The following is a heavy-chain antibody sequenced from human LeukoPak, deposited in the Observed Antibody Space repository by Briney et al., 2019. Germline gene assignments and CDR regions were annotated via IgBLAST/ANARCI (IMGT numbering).Heavy chain of an antibody. V-gene: IGHV3-21*01. Sequence: PGGSLRLSCAASGFTFSNYAMNWVRQAPGMGLEWVSSISSGSSSIYYADSVKGRFTISRDNAKNSLYLQMNSLRADDTAVYYCAGRGCTNGLCHFDYWGQGTLVTVSS. CDR3: AGRGCTNGLCHFDY. CDR2: ISSGSSSI. CDR1: GFTFSNYA. J-gene: IGHJ4*02. D-gene: IGHD2-8*01.